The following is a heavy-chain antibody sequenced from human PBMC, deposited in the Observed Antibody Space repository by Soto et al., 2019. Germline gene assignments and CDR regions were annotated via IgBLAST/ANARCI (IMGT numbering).Heavy chain of an antibody. Sequence: EVQLVESGGGLVQPGGSQRLSCAASGFTVSSNYMSWVRQAPGKGLVSVSVIYSGGSTYYADSVKGRFTISRHNSKYTLYLQMNSLRAEDTAVYYCARDAGFGEFAFNIWGQGTMVTVSP. V-gene: IGHV3-53*04. D-gene: IGHD3-10*01. CDR2: IYSGGST. CDR3: ARDAGFGEFAFNI. CDR1: GFTVSSNY. J-gene: IGHJ3*02.